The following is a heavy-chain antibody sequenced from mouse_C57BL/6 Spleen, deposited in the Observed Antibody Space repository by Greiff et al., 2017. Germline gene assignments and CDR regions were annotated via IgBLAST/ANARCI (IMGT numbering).Heavy chain of an antibody. CDR2: IDPSDSYP. V-gene: IGHV1-69*01. D-gene: IGHD2-5*01. CDR1: GYTFTSYW. CDR3: ASSNFDYYAMDY. Sequence: QVQLQQPGAELVMPGASVKLSCKASGYTFTSYWMHWVKQRPGQGLEWIGEIDPSDSYPNYNQKFKGKSTLTVDKSSSTAYMQLSSLTSEDSAVYYCASSNFDYYAMDYWGQGTSVTVSS. J-gene: IGHJ4*01.